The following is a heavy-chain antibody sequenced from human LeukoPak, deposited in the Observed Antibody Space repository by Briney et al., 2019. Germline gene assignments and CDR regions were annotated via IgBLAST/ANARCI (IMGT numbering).Heavy chain of an antibody. J-gene: IGHJ3*02. CDR2: ISSSGSTI. CDR3: ARDPTPYYYGSGSPHDAFDI. CDR1: GFTFSSYE. Sequence: GGSLRLSCAASGFTFSSYEMNWVRQAPGKGLEWVSYISSSGSTIYYADSVKGRFTIFRDNAKNSLYLQMNSLRAEDTAVYYCARDPTPYYYGSGSPHDAFDIWGQGTMVTVSS. D-gene: IGHD3-10*01. V-gene: IGHV3-48*03.